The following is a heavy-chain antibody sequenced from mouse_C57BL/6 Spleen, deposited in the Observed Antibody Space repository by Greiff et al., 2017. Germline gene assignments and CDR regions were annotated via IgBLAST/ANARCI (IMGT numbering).Heavy chain of an antibody. CDR3: TRDYGKEVYIDY. V-gene: IGHV1-15*01. CDR2: IDPDTGGT. D-gene: IGHD2-1*01. Sequence: VQLQQSGAELVRPGASVTLSCKASGYTFTDYEMHWVKQTPVHGLEWIGAIDPDTGGTAYNQKFKGKAILTADKSSSTAYMELRSLTTEDSAVYYCTRDYGKEVYIDYRGQGTTLTDS. CDR1: GYTFTDYE. J-gene: IGHJ2*01.